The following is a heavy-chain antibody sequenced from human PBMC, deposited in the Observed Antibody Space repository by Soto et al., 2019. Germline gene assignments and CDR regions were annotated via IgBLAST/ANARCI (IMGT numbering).Heavy chain of an antibody. V-gene: IGHV4-59*01. CDR3: ARDFFYPPSGDQLPGGRFDP. Sequence: SETLSLTCTVSGGSISSYYWSWIRQPPGKGLEWIGYIYYSGSTNYNPSLKSRVTISVDTSKNQFSLKLSRLRSDDTAVYYCARDFFYPPSGDQLPGGRFDPWGQGTLVTVSS. CDR1: GGSISSYY. D-gene: IGHD2-2*01. CDR2: IYYSGST. J-gene: IGHJ5*02.